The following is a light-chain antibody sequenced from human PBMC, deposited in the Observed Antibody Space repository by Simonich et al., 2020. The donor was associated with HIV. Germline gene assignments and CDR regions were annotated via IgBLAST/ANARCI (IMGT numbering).Light chain of an antibody. V-gene: IGLV2-14*01. CDR3: SSYTSTNTVV. CDR2: DVR. CDR1: SSDVGGYNY. J-gene: IGLJ2*01. Sequence: QSALTQPASVSGSPGQSITISCPGTSSDVGGYNYVSWYQQHQCKSPKLMIFDVRKRPSGISNRFSASKSGNTASLTISDLQAEDEATYYCSSYTSTNTVVFGGGTKLTVL.